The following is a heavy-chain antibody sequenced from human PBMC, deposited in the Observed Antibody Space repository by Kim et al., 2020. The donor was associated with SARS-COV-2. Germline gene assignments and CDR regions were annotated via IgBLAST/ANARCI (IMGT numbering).Heavy chain of an antibody. CDR1: GGSISSYY. D-gene: IGHD2-2*01. Sequence: SETLSLTCTVSGGSISSYYWSWIRQPPGKGLEWIGYIYYSGSTNYNPSLKSRVTISVDTSKNQFSLKLSSVTAADTAVYYCSGAYHDAFDIWGQGSMATV. CDR2: IYYSGST. CDR3: SGAYHDAFDI. V-gene: IGHV4-59*01. J-gene: IGHJ3*02.